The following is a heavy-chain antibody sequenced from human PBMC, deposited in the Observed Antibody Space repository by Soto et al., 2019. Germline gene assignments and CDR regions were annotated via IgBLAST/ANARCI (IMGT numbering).Heavy chain of an antibody. V-gene: IGHV3-30-3*01. CDR3: ATRLYAPPNGYYDILTDHDFDY. CDR2: VSYDGIIK. J-gene: IGHJ4*02. D-gene: IGHD3-9*01. Sequence: GGSLRLTCAASGFTFSSYSMPWVRQAPCKGLEWVAVVSYDGIIKHYADSVKGRFTISRDNSKTTLFLQMNSLGPEDTAVYYSATRLYAPPNGYYDILTDHDFDYFGQRTLVA. CDR1: GFTFSSYS.